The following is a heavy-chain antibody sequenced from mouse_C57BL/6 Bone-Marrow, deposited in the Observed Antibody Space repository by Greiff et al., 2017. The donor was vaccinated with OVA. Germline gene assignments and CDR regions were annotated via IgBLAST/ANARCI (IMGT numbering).Heavy chain of an antibody. CDR3: TSYGNCDY. CDR2: IDPENGDT. J-gene: IGHJ2*01. V-gene: IGHV14-4*01. CDR1: GFNIKDDY. Sequence: EVQLQQSGAELVRPGASVKLSCTASGFNIKDDYMHWVKQRPEQGLEWIGWIDPENGDTEYASKFQGTATITADTSSNTAYLQLSILTYEDTADYYCTSYGNCDYWGQGTTLTVSS. D-gene: IGHD2-1*01.